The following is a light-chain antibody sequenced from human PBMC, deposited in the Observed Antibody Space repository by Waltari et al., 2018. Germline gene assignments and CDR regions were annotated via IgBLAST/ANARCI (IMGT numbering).Light chain of an antibody. J-gene: IGLJ3*02. V-gene: IGLV7-43*01. CDR1: TGAVTSDYY. CDR2: SKS. CDR3: LLYYGGPWV. Sequence: QTVVTQEPSLTVSPGGTVTLTCASSTGAVTSDYYPNWFQQKPGQAPRALIHSKSVSYSWTPTRFSDSLLGDKAALTLSGVQPEDEADYYCLLYYGGPWVFGGGTKVTVL.